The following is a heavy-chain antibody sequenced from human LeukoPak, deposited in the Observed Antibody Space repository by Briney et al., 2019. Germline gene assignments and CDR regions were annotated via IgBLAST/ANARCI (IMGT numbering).Heavy chain of an antibody. J-gene: IGHJ4*02. CDR2: IYYSGST. CDR1: GGSISSSSYY. V-gene: IGHV4-39*07. D-gene: IGHD6-19*01. Sequence: SETLSLTCTVSGGSISSSSYYCGWIRQPPGKGLEWIESIYYSGSTYYNPSLKSRVTISVDTSKNQFSLKLSSVTAADTAVYYCARDARDTAVAGFDYWGQGTLVTVSS. CDR3: ARDARDTAVAGFDY.